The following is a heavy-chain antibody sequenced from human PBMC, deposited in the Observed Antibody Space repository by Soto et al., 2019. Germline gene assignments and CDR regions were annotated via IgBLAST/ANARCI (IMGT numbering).Heavy chain of an antibody. D-gene: IGHD3-22*01. CDR3: ARTSYDSSGYYEY. V-gene: IGHV3-30-3*01. CDR1: GFTFSSYR. Sequence: PGWSLRLSCAASGFTFSSYRMHWVRQAPGKGLEWVAIISYDGSDKYYADSVKGRFTVSRDNSKNTLYLQMNSLRADDTAVYYCARTSYDSSGYYEYWGQGTPVTVSS. J-gene: IGHJ4*02. CDR2: ISYDGSDK.